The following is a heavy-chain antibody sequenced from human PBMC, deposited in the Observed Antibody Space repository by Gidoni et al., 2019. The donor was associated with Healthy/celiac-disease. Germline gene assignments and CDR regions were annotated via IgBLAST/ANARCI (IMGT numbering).Heavy chain of an antibody. CDR2: IYYSGST. V-gene: IGHV4-39*01. Sequence: QLQLQESGPGLVKPSETLSLTCTVSGGSISSSSYYWGWIRQPPGKGLEWIGRIYYSGSTYYNPSLKSRVTISVDTSKNQFSLKLSSVTAADTAVYYCASAVAGTWGMQRINWFDPWGQGTLVTVSS. D-gene: IGHD6-19*01. CDR1: GGSISSSSYY. CDR3: ASAVAGTWGMQRINWFDP. J-gene: IGHJ5*02.